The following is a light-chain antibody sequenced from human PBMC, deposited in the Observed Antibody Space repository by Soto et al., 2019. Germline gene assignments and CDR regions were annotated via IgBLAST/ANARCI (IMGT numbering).Light chain of an antibody. CDR3: SSYTSSSTLNYV. CDR2: DVS. CDR1: SSDVGGYNY. J-gene: IGLJ1*01. V-gene: IGLV2-14*03. Sequence: QSVLTQPASVSGSPGQSITISCTGTSSDVGGYNYVSWYQQHPGKAPKLMIYDVSNRPSGVSYRFPCPKSGNTASLTISWPRGEVGGYYYCSSYTSSSTLNYVFGTGTKVTVL.